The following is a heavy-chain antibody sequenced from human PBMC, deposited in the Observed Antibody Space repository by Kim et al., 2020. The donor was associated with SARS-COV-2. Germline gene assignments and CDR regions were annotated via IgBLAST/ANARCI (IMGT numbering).Heavy chain of an antibody. Sequence: GGSLRLSCAASGFTFSSYEMNWVRQAPGKGLEWVSYISSSGSTIYYADSVKGRFTISRDNAKNSLYLQMNSLRAEDTAVYYCASGNYYGSGSLDAFDIWGQGTMVTVSS. CDR1: GFTFSSYE. V-gene: IGHV3-48*03. D-gene: IGHD3-10*01. CDR2: ISSSGSTI. J-gene: IGHJ3*02. CDR3: ASGNYYGSGSLDAFDI.